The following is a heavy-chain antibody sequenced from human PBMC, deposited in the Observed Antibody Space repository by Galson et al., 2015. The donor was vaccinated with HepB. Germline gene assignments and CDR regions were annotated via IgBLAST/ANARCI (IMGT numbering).Heavy chain of an antibody. CDR1: GFTFSSAW. CDR2: IRRKSNGGTA. Sequence: SLRLSCAASGFTFSSAWMSWVRQVPGKGLEWVGRIRRKSNGGTADYAPPVKGRFTISRDDSKTTLYRQMNRLKREDTAVYYCAADSLKSGTYPFYFWGQGALVTVSS. V-gene: IGHV3-15*01. CDR3: AADSLKSGTYPFYF. J-gene: IGHJ4*02. D-gene: IGHD1-26*01.